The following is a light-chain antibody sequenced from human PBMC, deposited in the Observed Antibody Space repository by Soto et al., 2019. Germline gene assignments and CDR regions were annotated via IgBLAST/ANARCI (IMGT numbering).Light chain of an antibody. CDR3: QESFGIPLT. V-gene: IGKV1-39*01. CDR2: SAS. Sequence: DNQMTQSPSSLSASVGDRITITCRASQSISHFLNWYQQKPGKAPTLLIYSASSLQSGVPSRFSGSGSGTDFTLTISSLQPEDSATYYCQESFGIPLTFGQGTRLEIK. CDR1: QSISHF. J-gene: IGKJ5*01.